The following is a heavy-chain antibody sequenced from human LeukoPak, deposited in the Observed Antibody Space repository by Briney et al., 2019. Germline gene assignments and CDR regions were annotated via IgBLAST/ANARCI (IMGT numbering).Heavy chain of an antibody. V-gene: IGHV4-31*03. Sequence: TLSLTCTVSGGSISSGGYYWSWIRQHPGKGLEWIGYIYYSGSTYYNPSLKSRVTISVDTSKNQFSLKLSSVTAADTAVYYCARGNYDSSGYYYAHAFDIWGQGTMVTVSS. D-gene: IGHD3-22*01. CDR3: ARGNYDSSGYYYAHAFDI. CDR1: GGSISSGGYY. CDR2: IYYSGST. J-gene: IGHJ3*02.